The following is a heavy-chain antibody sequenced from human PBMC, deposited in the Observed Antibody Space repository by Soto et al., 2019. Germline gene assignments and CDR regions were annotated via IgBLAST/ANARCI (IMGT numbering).Heavy chain of an antibody. CDR3: AHSQTDYDFWTGAATYYYYGMDV. J-gene: IGHJ6*02. V-gene: IGHV2-5*02. CDR2: IYWDDDK. D-gene: IGHD3-3*01. Sequence: SGPTLVNPTQTLTLTCTFSGFSLSTSGVGVGWIRQPPGKALEWLALIYWDDDKRYSPSLKSRLTITKDTSKDQVVLTMTTMDPVDTATYSCAHSQTDYDFWTGAATYYYYGMDVWGQGTTVTVSS. CDR1: GFSLSTSGVG.